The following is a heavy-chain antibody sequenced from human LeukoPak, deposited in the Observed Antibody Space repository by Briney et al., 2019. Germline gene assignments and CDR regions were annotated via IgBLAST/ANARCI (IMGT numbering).Heavy chain of an antibody. D-gene: IGHD4-11*01. J-gene: IGHJ4*02. CDR2: ISYDGSNK. CDR3: ARGHGPFSSNYVISVY. CDR1: GFTSCSHA. V-gene: IGHV3-30*04. Sequence: PGGSLRLSCAASGFTSCSHAMHWLRQAPGKGLEWVAVISYDGSNKYYADSVKGRFTISRDNSKNTLYLQMNSLRAEDTAVYYCARGHGPFSSNYVISVYWGQGTLVTVSS.